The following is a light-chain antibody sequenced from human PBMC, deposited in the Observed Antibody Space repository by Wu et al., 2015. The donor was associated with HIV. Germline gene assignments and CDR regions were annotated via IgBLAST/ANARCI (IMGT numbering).Light chain of an antibody. CDR1: QSVSSN. V-gene: IGKV3-15*01. CDR2: GAS. CDR3: QQYGSSPRT. Sequence: EIVMTQSPATLSVSPGERATLSCRASQSVSSNLAWYQQKPGQAPRLLIYGASTRATGIPDRFSGSGSGTDFTLTISRLKSEDFAVYYCQQYGSSPRTFGQGTKVEIK. J-gene: IGKJ1*01.